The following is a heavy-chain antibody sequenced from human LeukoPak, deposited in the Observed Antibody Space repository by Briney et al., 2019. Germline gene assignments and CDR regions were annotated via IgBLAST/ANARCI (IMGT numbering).Heavy chain of an antibody. CDR2: ISGSGRTI. CDR1: GFTFSDYY. J-gene: IGHJ4*02. Sequence: PGGSLRLSCAASGFTFSDYYMTWIRQAPGKGLEWVSYISGSGRTIYYADSVRGRFTISRDNAKNSLHLQMNSLRAEDTAVYYCARAFYGGNSYYFDYWGQGTLVTVSS. V-gene: IGHV3-11*01. D-gene: IGHD4-23*01. CDR3: ARAFYGGNSYYFDY.